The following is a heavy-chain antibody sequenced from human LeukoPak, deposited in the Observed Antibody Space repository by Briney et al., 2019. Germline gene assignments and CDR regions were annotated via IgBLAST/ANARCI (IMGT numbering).Heavy chain of an antibody. CDR2: ISGSGAST. D-gene: IGHD5-12*01. V-gene: IGHV3-23*01. Sequence: GGSLRLSCLTSGFTLSTNAMSWVRQAPGKGLEWISGISGSGASTYYADSVKGRFTISRDDSRNTLYLQVNSLRGDDTAVYYCARNENSGWGYFDYWGQGTLVTVSS. CDR3: ARNENSGWGYFDY. CDR1: GFTLSTNA. J-gene: IGHJ4*02.